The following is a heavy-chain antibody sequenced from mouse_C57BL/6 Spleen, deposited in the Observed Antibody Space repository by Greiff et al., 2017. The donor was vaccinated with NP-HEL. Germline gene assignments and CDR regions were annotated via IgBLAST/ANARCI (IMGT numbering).Heavy chain of an antibody. Sequence: EVKLVESGPGLVKPSQSLSLTCSVTGYSITSGYYWNWIRQFPGNKLEWMGYISYDGSNNYNPSLKNRISITRDTSKNQFFLKLNSVTTEDTATYYCASLGAWFAYWGQGTLVTVSA. J-gene: IGHJ3*01. CDR3: ASLGAWFAY. CDR1: GYSITSGYY. D-gene: IGHD4-1*01. CDR2: ISYDGSN. V-gene: IGHV3-6*01.